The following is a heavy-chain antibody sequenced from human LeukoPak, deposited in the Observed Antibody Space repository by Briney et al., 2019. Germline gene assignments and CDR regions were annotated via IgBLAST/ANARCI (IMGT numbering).Heavy chain of an antibody. J-gene: IGHJ4*02. CDR2: IWYDGTDK. D-gene: IGHD2-2*01. CDR3: ARESSNSFDY. CDR1: GFTFSSYG. Sequence: GRSLRLSCAASGFTFSSYGMHWVRQAPGKGLEWVAVIWYDGTDKYYADSVKGRFAISRDNSKNTLYLQMNSLRAEDTALYYCARESSNSFDYWGQGTLVTVSS. V-gene: IGHV3-33*01.